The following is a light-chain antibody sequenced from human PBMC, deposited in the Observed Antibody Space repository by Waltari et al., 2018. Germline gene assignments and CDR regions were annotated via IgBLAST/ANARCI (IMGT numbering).Light chain of an antibody. Sequence: DIQMTQSPSSLSASVGDTVTITCRASQNIAKYLNWYHQKSGNAPKLLIFAGSPLQTGVPSRFSGSGSGTDFTLTISDLQPEDFATYFCQQSYRSPWTFGLGTQVDIK. CDR3: QQSYRSPWT. CDR2: AGS. V-gene: IGKV1-39*01. CDR1: QNIAKY. J-gene: IGKJ1*01.